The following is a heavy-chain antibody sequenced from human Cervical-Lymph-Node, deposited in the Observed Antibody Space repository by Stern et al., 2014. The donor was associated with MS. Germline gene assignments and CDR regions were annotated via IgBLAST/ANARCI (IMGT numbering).Heavy chain of an antibody. J-gene: IGHJ6*02. D-gene: IGHD4-11*01. CDR2: IRSKANSHST. V-gene: IGHV3-73*01. CDR3: SRPDGDYNNYGEYGLDV. Sequence: EVQLVESGGGLVQPGGSLRLSCAASGFTFSGSAMHWVRQASGKGLEWVGRIRSKANSHSTSYASSVKGRFIISREDSKITAYLQVNSLKTEDTAIYYCSRPDGDYNNYGEYGLDVWGQGTTVTVSS. CDR1: GFTFSGSA.